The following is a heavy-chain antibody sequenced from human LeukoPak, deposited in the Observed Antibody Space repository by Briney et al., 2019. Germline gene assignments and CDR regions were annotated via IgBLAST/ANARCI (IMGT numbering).Heavy chain of an antibody. D-gene: IGHD6-19*01. J-gene: IGHJ4*02. CDR3: ARWDDSAWAFGN. CDR2: IYTSGST. Sequence: PSQTLSLTCTVSGGSINSDSYYWSWIRQPAGKGLEWIGRIYTSGSTNYNPSLKSRVTISVDMSKNQFSLKLSSVTAADTAVYYCARWDDSAWAFGNWGPGTLVTVSS. CDR1: GGSINSDSYY. V-gene: IGHV4-61*02.